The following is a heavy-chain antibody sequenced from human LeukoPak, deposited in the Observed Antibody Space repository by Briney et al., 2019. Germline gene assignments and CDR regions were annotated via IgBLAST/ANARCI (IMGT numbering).Heavy chain of an antibody. D-gene: IGHD2-15*01. CDR1: GGSISSYY. J-gene: IGHJ4*02. Sequence: SSETLSLTCTVSGGSISSYYWSWIRQPPGKGLQWIGYIYYSGSTNYNPSLKSRVTISVDTSKNQFSLKLSSVTAADTAVYYCASTSGYCSGGNCYSAFDYWGQGTLVTVSS. V-gene: IGHV4-59*08. CDR3: ASTSGYCSGGNCYSAFDY. CDR2: IYYSGST.